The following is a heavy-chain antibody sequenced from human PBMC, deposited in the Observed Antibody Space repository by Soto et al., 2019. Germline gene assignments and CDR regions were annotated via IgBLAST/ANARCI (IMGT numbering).Heavy chain of an antibody. J-gene: IGHJ4*02. CDR1: GLTFSSFE. D-gene: IGHD3-9*01. V-gene: IGHV3-48*03. CDR2: ISRGATTT. Sequence: GGSLRLSCAVSGLTFSSFEMDWVRQTAGKGPEWISYISRGATTTYYADSVRGRFTISRDDAENSVFLQMDSLRVEDTAIYFCATRSTDYYFYWGQGTLVTVSS. CDR3: ATRSTDYYFY.